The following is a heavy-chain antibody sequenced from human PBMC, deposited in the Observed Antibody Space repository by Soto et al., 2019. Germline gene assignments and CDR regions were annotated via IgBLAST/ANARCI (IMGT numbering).Heavy chain of an antibody. D-gene: IGHD3-22*01. V-gene: IGHV3-7*01. J-gene: IGHJ3*02. Sequence: VGSLRLSCAASGFTFSSYWMSWVRQAPGKGLEWVANIKQDGSEKYYVDSVKGRFTISRDNAKNSLYLQMNSLRAEDTAVYYCARDIRNYYDSSGTSAFDIWGQGTMVTVSS. CDR1: GFTFSSYW. CDR3: ARDIRNYYDSSGTSAFDI. CDR2: IKQDGSEK.